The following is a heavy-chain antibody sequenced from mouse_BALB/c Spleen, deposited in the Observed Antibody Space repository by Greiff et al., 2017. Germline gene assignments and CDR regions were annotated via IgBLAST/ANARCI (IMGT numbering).Heavy chain of an antibody. CDR1: GFSLTSYG. CDR3: AREGNGNSLFAY. Sequence: VQGVESGPGLVAPSQSLSITCTVSGFSLTSYGVHWVRQPPGKGLEWLGVIWAGGSTNYNSALMSRLSISKDNSKSQVFLKMNSLQTDDTAMYYCAREGNGNSLFAYWGQGTLVTVSA. V-gene: IGHV2-9*02. J-gene: IGHJ3*01. D-gene: IGHD2-1*01. CDR2: IWAGGST.